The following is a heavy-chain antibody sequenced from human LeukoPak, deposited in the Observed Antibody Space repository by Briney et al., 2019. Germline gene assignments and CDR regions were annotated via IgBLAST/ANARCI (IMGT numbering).Heavy chain of an antibody. V-gene: IGHV4-61*02. CDR1: GGSISSGNYY. CDR2: IYTSGST. J-gene: IGHJ3*02. CDR3: ARRGDI. Sequence: SETLSLTCTVSGGSISSGNYYRNWIRQPAGKGLEWIGRIYTSGSTNYNPSLKSRVTISLDTSKNQFSLKLSSVTAADTAVYFCARRGDIWGQGTMVTVSS.